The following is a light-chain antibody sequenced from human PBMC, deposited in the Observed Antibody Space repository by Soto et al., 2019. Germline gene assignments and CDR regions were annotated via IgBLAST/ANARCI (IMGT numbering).Light chain of an antibody. J-gene: IGLJ2*01. CDR3: QSYDSSLSAI. V-gene: IGLV1-40*01. CDR1: SSNIGAGYD. Sequence: QSVLTQPPSVSGAPGRRVTISCTGSSSNIGAGYDVHWYQQLPGTAPKLLIYGNSNRPSGVPDRFSGSKSGTSASLAITGLQAEDGADYYCQSYDSSLSAIFGGGTKVTVL. CDR2: GNS.